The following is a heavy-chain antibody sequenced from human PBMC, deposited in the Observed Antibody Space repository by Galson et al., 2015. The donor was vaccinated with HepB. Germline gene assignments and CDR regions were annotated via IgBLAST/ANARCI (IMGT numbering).Heavy chain of an antibody. Sequence: SLRLSCAASGFTFSSYWMSWVRQAPGKGLEWVANIKQDGSEKYYVDSVKGRFTISRDNAKNSLYLQMNSLRAEDTAVYYCARDRGKPFSSGWQKGAFDIWGQGTMVTVSS. CDR3: ARDRGKPFSSGWQKGAFDI. J-gene: IGHJ3*02. V-gene: IGHV3-7*01. CDR1: GFTFSSYW. CDR2: IKQDGSEK. D-gene: IGHD6-19*01.